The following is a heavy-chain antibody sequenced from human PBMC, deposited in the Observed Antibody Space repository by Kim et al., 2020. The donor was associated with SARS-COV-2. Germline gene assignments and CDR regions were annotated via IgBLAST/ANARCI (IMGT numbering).Heavy chain of an antibody. D-gene: IGHD2-15*01. J-gene: IGHJ4*02. CDR1: GYTFTTYG. V-gene: IGHV7-4-1*02. CDR2: NNTNTGKP. CDR3: ARDGRLGGNDF. Sequence: ASVKVSCKASGYTFTTYGMNWVRQAPGQGLEWMGWNNTNTGKPTYAQGFAGRFVFSLDTSVSAAYLQISSLEAEDTAVYYCARDGRLGGNDFWGQGPLVT.